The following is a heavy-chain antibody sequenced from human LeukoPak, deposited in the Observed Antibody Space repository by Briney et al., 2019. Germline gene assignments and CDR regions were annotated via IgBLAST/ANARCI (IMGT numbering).Heavy chain of an antibody. J-gene: IGHJ3*02. D-gene: IGHD1-26*01. CDR2: VYYSGST. CDR1: GGSISSYY. CDR3: ARGTGSYYAFDI. V-gene: IGHV4-59*01. Sequence: PSETLSLTCTVSGGSISSYYWSWIRQAPGKGLEWIGYVYYSGSTNYNPSLKSRVTISVDTSKNQFSLKLSSVTAADTAVYYCARGTGSYYAFDIWGQGTMVTVSS.